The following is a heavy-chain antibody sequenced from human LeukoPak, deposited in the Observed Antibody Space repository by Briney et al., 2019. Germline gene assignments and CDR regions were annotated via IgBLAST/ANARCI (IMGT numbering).Heavy chain of an antibody. CDR3: ARDITMVRGVMGSFDY. CDR2: IYYSGST. J-gene: IGHJ4*02. Sequence: SETLSLTCTVSGGSISSSSYYWGWIRQPPGKGLEWIGSIYYSGSTYYNPSLKSRVTISVDTSKNQFSLKLSSVTAADTAVYYCARDITMVRGVMGSFDYWGQGTLVTVSS. V-gene: IGHV4-39*07. D-gene: IGHD3-10*01. CDR1: GGSISSSSYY.